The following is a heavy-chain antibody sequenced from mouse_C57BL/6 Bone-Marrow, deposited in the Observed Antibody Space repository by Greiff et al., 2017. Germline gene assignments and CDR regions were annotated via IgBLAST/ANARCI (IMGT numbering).Heavy chain of an antibody. CDR2: IHPNSGST. CDR1: GYTFTSYW. D-gene: IGHD3-2*02. V-gene: IGHV1-64*01. CDR3: ASRQLRLRDYAMDY. Sequence: QVQLKQPGAELVKPGASVKLSCKASGYTFTSYWMHWVKQRPGQGLEWIGMIHPNSGSTNYNEKFKSKATLTVDKSSSTAYMQLSSLTSEDSAVYYCASRQLRLRDYAMDYWGQGTSVTVSS. J-gene: IGHJ4*01.